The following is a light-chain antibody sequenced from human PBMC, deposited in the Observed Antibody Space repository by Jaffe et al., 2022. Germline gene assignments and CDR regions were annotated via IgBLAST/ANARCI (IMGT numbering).Light chain of an antibody. J-gene: IGKJ1*01. CDR2: MVS. CDR3: MQRLEIPWT. V-gene: IGKV2-40*01. CDR1: QSLLDSDDGNTY. Sequence: DFVMTQTPLSLPVTPGEPASISCRSSQSLLDSDDGNTYLDWYLQKPGQSPQLLIYMVSFRASGVPDRFSGSGSGTDFTLKISRVEAEDVGVYYCMQRLEIPWTFGQGTKVEIK.